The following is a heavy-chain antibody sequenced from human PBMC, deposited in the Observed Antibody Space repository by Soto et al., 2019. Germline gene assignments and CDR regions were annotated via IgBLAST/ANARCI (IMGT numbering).Heavy chain of an antibody. Sequence: ASVKVSCKASGYTSTSYAMHWVRQAPGQRLEWMGWINAGNGNTKYSQKFQGRVTITRDTSASTAYMELNSLRAGDTAVYYCARGKGPSMVTIPHYYYYGMDVWGQGTTVTVSS. D-gene: IGHD4-17*01. CDR1: GYTSTSYA. CDR3: ARGKGPSMVTIPHYYYYGMDV. V-gene: IGHV1-3*01. J-gene: IGHJ6*02. CDR2: INAGNGNT.